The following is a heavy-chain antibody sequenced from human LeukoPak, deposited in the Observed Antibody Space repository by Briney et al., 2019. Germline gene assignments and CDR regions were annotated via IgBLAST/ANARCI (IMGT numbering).Heavy chain of an antibody. J-gene: IGHJ4*02. D-gene: IGHD1-26*01. Sequence: PGGSLRLSCTDSAFTFSDYYMDWVRQAPGKGLEWVGRIKSKTDGGTTDYAAPEKGRFTISRDDSKNTLYLQMNSLKTEDTAVYYCTTADYSGSYIDYWGQGTLVTVSS. CDR3: TTADYSGSYIDY. CDR1: AFTFSDYY. CDR2: IKSKTDGGTT. V-gene: IGHV3-15*01.